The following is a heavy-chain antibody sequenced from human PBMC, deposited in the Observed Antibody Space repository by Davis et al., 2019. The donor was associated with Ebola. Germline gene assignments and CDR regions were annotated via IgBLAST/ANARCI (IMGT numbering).Heavy chain of an antibody. CDR3: ASSFRHTDAFDI. Sequence: GESLKISCAASGFTSSSYAMHWVRQAPGKGLEWVAVISYDGSNKYYADSVKGRFTISRDNSKNTLYLQMNSLRAEDTAVYYCASSFRHTDAFDIWGQGTMVTVSS. V-gene: IGHV3-30-3*01. D-gene: IGHD2-2*01. CDR1: GFTSSSYA. CDR2: ISYDGSNK. J-gene: IGHJ3*02.